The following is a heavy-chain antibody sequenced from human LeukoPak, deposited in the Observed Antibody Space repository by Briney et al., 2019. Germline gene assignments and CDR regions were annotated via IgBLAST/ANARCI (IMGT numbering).Heavy chain of an antibody. J-gene: IGHJ4*02. CDR1: GFPFSSNW. CDR3: ARDRSSGSYFDY. D-gene: IGHD1-26*01. Sequence: GGSLRLSCAASGFPFSSNWMSWVRPAPGKGLEWVANIKQDDSEKTEVDSVKGRFTISRDNAKNALYLQMNSLRAEDTAVYYCARDRSSGSYFDYWGQGTLVTVSS. CDR2: IKQDDSEK. V-gene: IGHV3-7*01.